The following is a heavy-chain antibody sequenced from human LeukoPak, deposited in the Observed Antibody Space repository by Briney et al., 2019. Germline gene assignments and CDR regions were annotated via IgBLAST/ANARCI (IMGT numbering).Heavy chain of an antibody. CDR2: IYSGGST. CDR1: GFTVSSNY. CDR3: AREDGYCSGGNCYSYFDS. Sequence: SGGSLRLSCAASGFTVSSNYMSWVRQAPGKGLEWVSVIYSGGSTYYADSVKGRFTISRDNSKNTLYLQMNSLRAEDTAVYYCAREDGYCSGGNCYSYFDSWGQGTLVTVSS. J-gene: IGHJ4*02. D-gene: IGHD2-15*01. V-gene: IGHV3-53*01.